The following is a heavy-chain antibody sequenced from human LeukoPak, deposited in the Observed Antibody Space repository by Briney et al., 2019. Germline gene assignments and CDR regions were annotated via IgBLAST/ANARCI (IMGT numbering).Heavy chain of an antibody. D-gene: IGHD3-22*01. V-gene: IGHV1-69*05. CDR2: IIPIFGTA. CDR3: ATPGLYYYDSSGRYAFDI. CDR1: GYTFTSYY. Sequence: GASVKVSCKASGYTFTSYYMHWVRQAPGQGLEWMGRIIPIFGTANYAQKFQGRVTITTDESTSTAYMELSSLRSEDTAVYYCATPGLYYYDSSGRYAFDIWGQGTMVTVSS. J-gene: IGHJ3*02.